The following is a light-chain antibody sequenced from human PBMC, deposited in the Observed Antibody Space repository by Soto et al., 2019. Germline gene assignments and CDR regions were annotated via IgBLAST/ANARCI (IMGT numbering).Light chain of an antibody. CDR3: MQSTQLPPT. Sequence: DVVMTQTPLSLSVAPGQPSSVSCKSSHSALHITGETFLFWYLQKPGQSPQLLIYEVSTRVSGVPDRFSGSGSGTDFTLEISRVETDDVGIYYCMQSTQLPPTFGQGTRLEIK. J-gene: IGKJ5*01. CDR2: EVS. V-gene: IGKV2D-29*02. CDR1: HSALHITGETF.